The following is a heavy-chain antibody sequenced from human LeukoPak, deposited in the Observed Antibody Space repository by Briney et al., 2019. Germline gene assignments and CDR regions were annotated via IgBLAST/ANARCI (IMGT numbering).Heavy chain of an antibody. Sequence: GGSLRLSCAASGFTFSSYWMSWVRQVPGKGLEWVANIKQDGSDKYCVDSVKGRFTISRDNAKNSLYLQMISVRAEDTAVYFCARDREFLGNSSSWSRAEYFQHWGQGTLVTVSP. CDR2: IKQDGSDK. D-gene: IGHD6-13*01. CDR1: GFTFSSYW. V-gene: IGHV3-7*01. J-gene: IGHJ1*01. CDR3: ARDREFLGNSSSWSRAEYFQH.